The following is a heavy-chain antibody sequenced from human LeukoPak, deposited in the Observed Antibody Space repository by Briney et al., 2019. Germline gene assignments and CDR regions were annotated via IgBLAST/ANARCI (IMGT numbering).Heavy chain of an antibody. Sequence: PSETLSLTCTVSGGSISSYYWSWIRQPPGKGLEWIGYIYYSGGTNYNPSLKSRVTISVDTSKNQFSLKLSSVTAADTAVYYCARHLLGYCTNGVCYGSVWYSDYWGQGTLVTVSS. J-gene: IGHJ4*02. CDR1: GGSISSYY. CDR2: IYYSGGT. D-gene: IGHD2-8*01. V-gene: IGHV4-59*08. CDR3: ARHLLGYCTNGVCYGSVWYSDY.